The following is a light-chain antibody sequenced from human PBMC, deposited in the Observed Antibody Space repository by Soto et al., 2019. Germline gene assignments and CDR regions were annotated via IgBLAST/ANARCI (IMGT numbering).Light chain of an antibody. J-gene: IGLJ1*01. Sequence: QSVLTQPASVSGSPGQSITISCTGTSSDVGAYNYVSWYQQHQGKAPKLMIYDVSNRPSAISNRFSGSKSGNTASLTISGLQAEDDADYYCSSYTCKSTPDVVGTGTKLTVL. CDR2: DVS. CDR1: SSDVGAYNY. V-gene: IGLV2-14*01. CDR3: SSYTCKSTPDV.